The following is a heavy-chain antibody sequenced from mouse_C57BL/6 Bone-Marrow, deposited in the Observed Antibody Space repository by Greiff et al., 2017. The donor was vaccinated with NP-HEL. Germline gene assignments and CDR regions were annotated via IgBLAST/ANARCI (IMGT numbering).Heavy chain of an antibody. Sequence: VQVVESGAELVRPGTSVKMSCKASGYTFTNYWIGWAKQRPGHGLEWIGDIYPGGGYTNYNEKFKGKATLTADKSSSTAYMQFSSLTSEDSAIYYCARCSSYFFDYWGQGTTLTVSS. CDR1: GYTFTNYW. CDR2: IYPGGGYT. D-gene: IGHD1-1*01. J-gene: IGHJ2*01. CDR3: ARCSSYFFDY. V-gene: IGHV1-63*01.